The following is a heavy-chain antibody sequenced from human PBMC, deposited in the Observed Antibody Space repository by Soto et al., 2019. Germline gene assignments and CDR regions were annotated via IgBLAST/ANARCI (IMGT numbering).Heavy chain of an antibody. CDR3: ATERWYYYGMDV. J-gene: IGHJ6*02. CDR1: GGTFSSYA. D-gene: IGHD1-1*01. V-gene: IGHV1-69*13. CDR2: IIPIFGTA. Sequence: GASVKVSCKASGGTFSSYAISWVRQAPGQGLEWMGGIIPIFGTANYAQKFQGRVTITADESTSTAYMELSSLRSEDTAVYYCATERWYYYGMDVWGQGTTVTVSS.